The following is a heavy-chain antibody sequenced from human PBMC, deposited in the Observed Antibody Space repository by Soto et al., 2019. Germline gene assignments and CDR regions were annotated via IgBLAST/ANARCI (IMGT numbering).Heavy chain of an antibody. CDR2: ISAYNANM. CDR3: ARSGPPAGY. D-gene: IGHD3-10*01. CDR1: CCTFRDYG. V-gene: IGHV1-18*01. Sequence: GAAVKVSCKASCCTFRDYGFYLLRQAPGQGLEWIGWISAYNANMEIAQKFQDRVTVSTDTPTSTAYMEVRSLRSDDTAVYYCARSGPPAGYWGQGTLVTVSS. J-gene: IGHJ4*02.